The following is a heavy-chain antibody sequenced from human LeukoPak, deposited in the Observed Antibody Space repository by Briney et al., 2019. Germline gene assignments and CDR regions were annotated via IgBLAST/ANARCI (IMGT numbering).Heavy chain of an antibody. J-gene: IGHJ3*02. D-gene: IGHD3-10*01. V-gene: IGHV3-15*01. Sequence: PGGSLRLSCAASGFTFSNAWMSWVRQAPGKGLEWVGRIKSKTDGGTTDYAAPVKGRFTISRDDSKNTLYLQMNSLKTEDTAVYYCTTARSMTRGAFDIWGHAFDIWGQGTMVTVSS. CDR1: GFTFSNAW. CDR2: IKSKTDGGTT. CDR3: TTARSMTRGAFDIWGHAFDI.